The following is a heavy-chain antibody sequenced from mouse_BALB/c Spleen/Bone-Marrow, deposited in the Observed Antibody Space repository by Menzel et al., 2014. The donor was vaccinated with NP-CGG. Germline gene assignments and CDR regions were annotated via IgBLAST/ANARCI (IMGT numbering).Heavy chain of an antibody. CDR3: ARFLGGYGYWYFDV. CDR2: INPSTGYT. CDR1: GYTFTSYW. J-gene: IGHJ1*01. Sequence: QVQLQQPGAELATPGASVKMSCKASGYTFTSYWMHWVKQRPGQGMEWIGYINPSTGYTEYNQKFKDKATLTADKSSSTAYMQLSSLTSEDTAVYYCARFLGGYGYWYFDVVVAGTTVTVSS. D-gene: IGHD1-1*02. V-gene: IGHV1-4*01.